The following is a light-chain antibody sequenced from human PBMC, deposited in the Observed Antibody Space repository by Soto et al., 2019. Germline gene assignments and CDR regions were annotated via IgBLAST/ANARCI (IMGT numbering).Light chain of an antibody. Sequence: TVMTQSPATLSVSPGERATLSCRASQSVSSNLAWYQQKPGQAPRLLIYGASTRATGIPARFSGSGSGTEFTLAISILQSEDFAVYYCQQYNSWPPITFGQGTRLDIK. J-gene: IGKJ5*01. V-gene: IGKV3-15*01. CDR3: QQYNSWPPIT. CDR2: GAS. CDR1: QSVSSN.